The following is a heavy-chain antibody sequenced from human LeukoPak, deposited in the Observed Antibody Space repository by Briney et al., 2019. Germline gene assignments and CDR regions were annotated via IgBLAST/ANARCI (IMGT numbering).Heavy chain of an antibody. D-gene: IGHD4-11*01. CDR2: VSGNGGST. Sequence: GGSLRLSCTASGFTFSSYAMSWVRQAPGKGLEWVSVVSGNGGSTYYADSVKGRFTISRDNSKNTLYLQMNSLRAEDTAVYYCAKAGDYRKPMRDAFDIWGQGTMVTVSS. CDR3: AKAGDYRKPMRDAFDI. CDR1: GFTFSSYA. V-gene: IGHV3-23*01. J-gene: IGHJ3*02.